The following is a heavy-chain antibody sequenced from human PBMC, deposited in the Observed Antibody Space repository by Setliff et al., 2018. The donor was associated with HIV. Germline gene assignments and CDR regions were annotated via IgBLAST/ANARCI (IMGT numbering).Heavy chain of an antibody. J-gene: IGHJ6*02. CDR1: GGTFSSYA. CDR3: GVADCSSTSCYYYYYYGMDV. D-gene: IGHD2-2*01. V-gene: IGHV1-69*13. CDR2: ISPIIGTA. Sequence: ASVKVSCKASGGTFSSYAITWVRQAPGQGLEGMGGISPIIGTANYAQKFQGRVTITADESTSTAYMELSSLRSEDTAVYYCGVADCSSTSCYYYYYYGMDVWGQGTTVTVSS.